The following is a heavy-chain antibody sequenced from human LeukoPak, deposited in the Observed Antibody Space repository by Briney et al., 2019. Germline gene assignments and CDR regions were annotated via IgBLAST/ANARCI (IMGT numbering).Heavy chain of an antibody. V-gene: IGHV3-NL1*01. J-gene: IGHJ4*02. CDR3: ARRSRDGWYFDY. CDR2: ISSSGDNT. Sequence: GGSLRLSCAASGFTFNNNGMHWVRQAPGKGLEWVADISSSGDNTYYADSVKGRFTISRDNTKNTLYLQMNSLRAEDTAVYYCARRSRDGWYFDYWGQGTLVTVSS. D-gene: IGHD5-24*01. CDR1: GFTFNNNG.